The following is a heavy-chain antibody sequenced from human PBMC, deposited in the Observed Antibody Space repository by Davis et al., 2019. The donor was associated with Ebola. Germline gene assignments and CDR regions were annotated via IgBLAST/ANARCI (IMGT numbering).Heavy chain of an antibody. CDR1: GYTFTTYD. CDR2: MNPNSENT. D-gene: IGHD3-9*01. J-gene: IGHJ6*02. CDR3: ARGGYFDWLTRWHYYGMDV. Sequence: AASVKVSCKASGYTFTTYDIHWVRQATGQGLEWMGWMNPNSENTGYAQKFQGRVTMTRSTAISTAYMELTSLRSEDTAVDYCARGGYFDWLTRWHYYGMDVWGQGTTVTVSS. V-gene: IGHV1-8*01.